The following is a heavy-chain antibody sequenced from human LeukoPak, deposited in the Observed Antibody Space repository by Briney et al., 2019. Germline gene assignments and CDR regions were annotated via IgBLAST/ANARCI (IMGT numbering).Heavy chain of an antibody. CDR1: GGSFSGYY. CDR3: ARAGYDFWSGYYKY. D-gene: IGHD3-3*01. J-gene: IGHJ4*02. Sequence: SETLSLTCAVYGGSFSGYYWSWIRQPPGKGLEWIGEINHSGSTNYNPSLKSRVTISVDTSKNQFSLKLSSVIAADTAVYYCARAGYDFWSGYYKYWGQGTLVTVSS. V-gene: IGHV4-34*01. CDR2: INHSGST.